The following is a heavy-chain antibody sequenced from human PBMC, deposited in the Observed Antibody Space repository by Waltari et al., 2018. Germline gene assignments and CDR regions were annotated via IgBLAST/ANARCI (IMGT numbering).Heavy chain of an antibody. J-gene: IGHJ4*02. CDR1: GYTFTSYA. Sequence: QVQLVQSGAEVKKPGASVKVSCKASGYTFTSYAMHWVRQAPGQRLEWMGWINAGNGNTKYSQKFQGRVTITADESTSTAYMELSSLRSEDTAVYYCARGDWSWTTVYWGQGTLVTVSS. D-gene: IGHD4-17*01. CDR3: ARGDWSWTTVY. CDR2: INAGNGNT. V-gene: IGHV1-3*01.